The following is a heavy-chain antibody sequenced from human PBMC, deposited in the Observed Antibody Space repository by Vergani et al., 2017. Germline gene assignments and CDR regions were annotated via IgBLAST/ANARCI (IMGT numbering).Heavy chain of an antibody. V-gene: IGHV4-34*01. Sequence: QVQLQQWGAGLLKPSETLSLTCAVYGGSFSGYYWSWIRQPPGKGLEWIGEINHSGSTNYNPSLKSRVTISVDTSKNQFSLKLSSVTAADTAVYYCARARWATGYYYYMDVWGKGTTVTVSS. CDR1: GGSFSGYY. D-gene: IGHD5-12*01. CDR3: ARARWATGYYYYMDV. J-gene: IGHJ6*03. CDR2: INHSGST.